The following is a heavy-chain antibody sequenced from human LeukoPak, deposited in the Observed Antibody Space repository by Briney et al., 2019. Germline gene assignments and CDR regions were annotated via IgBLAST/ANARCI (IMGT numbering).Heavy chain of an antibody. Sequence: PGGSLRLSCAASGFTFSSHAMSWVRQAPGKGLEWVSAMSISGDRILYADSVKGRFTISRDNSKNTLYLQMNSLRAEDTAVYYCARGVGSGSRLRAGDYWGQGTLVTVSS. D-gene: IGHD1-26*01. CDR2: MSISGDRI. CDR1: GFTFSSHA. J-gene: IGHJ4*02. V-gene: IGHV3-23*01. CDR3: ARGVGSGSRLRAGDY.